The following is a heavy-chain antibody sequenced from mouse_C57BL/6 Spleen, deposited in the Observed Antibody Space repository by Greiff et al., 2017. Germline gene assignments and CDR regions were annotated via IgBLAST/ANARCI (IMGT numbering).Heavy chain of an antibody. Sequence: QVQLQQPGAELVKPGASVKLSCKASGYTFTSYWMHWVKQRPGQGLEWIGMIHPNSGSTNYNEKSKSKATLTVDKSSSTAYMQLSSLTSEDSAVYYCASFYGSSLDYWGQGTTLTVSS. CDR3: ASFYGSSLDY. J-gene: IGHJ2*01. CDR1: GYTFTSYW. CDR2: IHPNSGST. V-gene: IGHV1-64*01. D-gene: IGHD1-1*01.